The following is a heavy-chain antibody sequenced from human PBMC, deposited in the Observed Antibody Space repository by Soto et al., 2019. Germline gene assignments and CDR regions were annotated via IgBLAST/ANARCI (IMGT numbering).Heavy chain of an antibody. CDR2: IYYSGST. J-gene: IGHJ4*02. D-gene: IGHD6-19*01. CDR1: GGSISSSSYY. Sequence: PSETLSLTCTVSGGSISSSSYYWGWIRQPPGKGLEWIGSIYYSGSTYYNPSLKSRVTISVDTSKNQFSLKLSSVTAADTAVYYCARHGHLYGSGLFHWGQGTLVTVSS. V-gene: IGHV4-39*01. CDR3: ARHGHLYGSGLFH.